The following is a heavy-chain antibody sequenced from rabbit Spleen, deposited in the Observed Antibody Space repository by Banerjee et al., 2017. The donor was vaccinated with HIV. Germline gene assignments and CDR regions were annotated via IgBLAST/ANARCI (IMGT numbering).Heavy chain of an antibody. V-gene: IGHV1S45*01. CDR2: ICAGSSGST. Sequence: EQLEESGGGLVKPEGSLTLTCKASGVSFSSSYYMCWVRQAPGKGLEWIACICAGSSGSTYYASWAKGRFTISKTSSTTVTLQMTSLTAADTATYFCTIATMTMVITDLWGPGTLVTVS. J-gene: IGHJ4*01. CDR3: TIATMTMVITDL. CDR1: GVSFSSSYY. D-gene: IGHD2-1*01.